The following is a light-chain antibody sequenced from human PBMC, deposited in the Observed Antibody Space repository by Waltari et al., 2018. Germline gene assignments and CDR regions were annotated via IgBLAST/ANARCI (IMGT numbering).Light chain of an antibody. J-gene: IGLJ2*01. CDR3: AAWDDSLSGHMV. V-gene: IGLV1-47*01. CDR2: GNN. Sequence: ILTQPTSASGTPGPRLTISCSGRSPNISSNSVSWYQEVPATAPNLLISGNNQRPSGVPDRFSGSKSGTSASLAISGLRSEDDAHYYCAAWDDSLSGHMVFGGGTKLTVL. CDR1: SPNISSNS.